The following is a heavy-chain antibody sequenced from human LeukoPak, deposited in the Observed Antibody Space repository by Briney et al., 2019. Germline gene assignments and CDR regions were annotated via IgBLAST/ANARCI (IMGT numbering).Heavy chain of an antibody. Sequence: SVKVSCKASGGTFSSYAISWVRQAPGQGLEWMGGIIPIFGTANYAQKFQGRVTITTDESTSTAYMELSSLRFEDTAVYYCARENSGSYYNWFDPWGQGTLVTVSS. D-gene: IGHD1-26*01. V-gene: IGHV1-69*05. CDR2: IIPIFGTA. CDR3: ARENSGSYYNWFDP. J-gene: IGHJ5*02. CDR1: GGTFSSYA.